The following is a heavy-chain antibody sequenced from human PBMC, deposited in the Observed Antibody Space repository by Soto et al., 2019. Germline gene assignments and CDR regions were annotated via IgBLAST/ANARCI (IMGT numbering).Heavy chain of an antibody. CDR1: GGTFSSYA. V-gene: IGHV1-69*01. J-gene: IGHJ6*02. CDR3: ARAGRGVRRFLDGVLTGVHYYYGMDV. Sequence: QVQLVQSGAEVKKPGSSVKVSCKASGGTFSSYAISWVRQAPGQGLEWMGGIIPIFGTANYAQKFQGRVTITADESTSTAYMELSSLRSEDTAVYYCARAGRGVRRFLDGVLTGVHYYYGMDVWGQGTTVTVSS. CDR2: IIPIFGTA. D-gene: IGHD3-3*01.